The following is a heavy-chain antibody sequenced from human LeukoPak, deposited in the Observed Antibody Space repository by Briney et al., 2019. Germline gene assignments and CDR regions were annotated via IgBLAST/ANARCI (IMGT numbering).Heavy chain of an antibody. J-gene: IGHJ1*01. D-gene: IGHD3-16*01. CDR1: GCTFTGYY. V-gene: IGHV1-2*02. CDR2: INPNSCGT. CDR3: GKSVYYEYVWGSYPSLFQP. Sequence: ASVNVSCKASGCTFTGYYMHWVRPAPGRGLEGVGWINPNSCGTNYAQNLQDRVTMTRDTSIRTAYLELSRLGSDDTAVYYCGKSVYYEYVWGSYPSLFQPWAESPLLSLSS.